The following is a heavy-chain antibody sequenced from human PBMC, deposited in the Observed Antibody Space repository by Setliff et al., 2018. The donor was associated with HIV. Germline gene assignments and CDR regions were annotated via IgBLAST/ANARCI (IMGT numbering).Heavy chain of an antibody. D-gene: IGHD6-13*01. Sequence: PGGSLRLSCAASGFTFSNYGMHWVRQAPGKGLEWVAFIRHDGSNKYYADSVKGRFTISRDNSKNTLYLQMNSLRTEDTAVYFCAKNLYSSRWSPLDYWGQGTLVTVSS. CDR2: IRHDGSNK. CDR3: AKNLYSSRWSPLDY. CDR1: GFTFSNYG. J-gene: IGHJ4*02. V-gene: IGHV3-30*02.